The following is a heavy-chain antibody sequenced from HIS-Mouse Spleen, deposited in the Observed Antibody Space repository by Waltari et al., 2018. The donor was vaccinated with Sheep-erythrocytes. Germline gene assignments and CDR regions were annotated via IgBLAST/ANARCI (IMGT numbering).Heavy chain of an antibody. D-gene: IGHD1-1*01. CDR3: AKVRTVNYWYFDL. CDR2: ISYDGSNK. CDR1: GFTFSSYG. Sequence: QVQLVESGGGVVQPGRSLRLSCAASGFTFSSYGMHGVRQAPGRGLGWVAVISYDGSNKYYADSVKGRFTISRDNSKNTLYLQMNSLRAEDTAVYYCAKVRTVNYWYFDLWGRGTLVTVSS. V-gene: IGHV3-30*18. J-gene: IGHJ2*01.